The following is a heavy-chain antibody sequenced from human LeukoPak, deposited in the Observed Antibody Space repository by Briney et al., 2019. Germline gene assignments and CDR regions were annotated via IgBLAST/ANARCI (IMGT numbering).Heavy chain of an antibody. CDR1: GSTVSSNY. J-gene: IGHJ4*02. D-gene: IGHD3-10*01. CDR2: IYSGGST. Sequence: PGGSLRLSCAASGSTVSSNYMSWVRQAPGKGLEWVSVIYSGGSTYYADSVKGRFTISRDNSKNTLYLQMNSLRAEDTAVYYCARGRITMVRGVIILTEYYFDYWGQGTLVTVSS. CDR3: ARGRITMVRGVIILTEYYFDY. V-gene: IGHV3-53*01.